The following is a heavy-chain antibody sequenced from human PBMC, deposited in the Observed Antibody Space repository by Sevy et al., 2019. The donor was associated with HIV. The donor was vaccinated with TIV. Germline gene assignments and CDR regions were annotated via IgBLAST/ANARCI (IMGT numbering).Heavy chain of an antibody. CDR3: ARDCSSTSCLWGLDV. CDR2: IKVDGSEK. V-gene: IGHV3-7*03. J-gene: IGHJ6*02. D-gene: IGHD2-2*01. Sequence: GGSLRLSCAVSGFTFRSYWMSWVRQAPGKVLEWVAHIKVDGSEKYHVDSVKGRFTISRDNAKNSLFLQMNSLRVEDTAVYYCARDCSSTSCLWGLDVWGQGTAVTVSS. CDR1: GFTFRSYW.